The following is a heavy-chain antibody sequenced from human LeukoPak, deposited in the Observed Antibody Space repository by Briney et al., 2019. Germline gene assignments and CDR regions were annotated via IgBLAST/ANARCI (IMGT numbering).Heavy chain of an antibody. CDR1: GFTVSSNY. CDR2: IYSSGRT. Sequence: GGSLRLSCAASGFTVSSNYINWVRQAPGKGLEWVSVIYSSGRTYYADSVKGRFTISRDNSKNTVYLQMNSLRAEDTAVYYCARGLYASGSYYHVYFDYWGQGTLVTVSS. V-gene: IGHV3-66*02. J-gene: IGHJ4*02. D-gene: IGHD3-10*01. CDR3: ARGLYASGSYYHVYFDY.